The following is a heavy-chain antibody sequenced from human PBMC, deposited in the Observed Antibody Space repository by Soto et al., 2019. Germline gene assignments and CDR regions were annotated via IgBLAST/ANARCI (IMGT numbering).Heavy chain of an antibody. CDR1: GFTFSSYG. V-gene: IGHV3-33*01. D-gene: IGHD3-22*01. J-gene: IGHJ2*01. CDR2: IWYDGSNK. CDR3: ARDSYYYDSSGYYDRYWYFDL. Sequence: GGSLRLSCAASGFTFSSYGMHWVRQAPGKGLEWVAVIWYDGSNKYYADSVKGRFTISRDNSKNTLYLQMNSLRAEDTAVYYCARDSYYYDSSGYYDRYWYFDLWGRGTLVTVSS.